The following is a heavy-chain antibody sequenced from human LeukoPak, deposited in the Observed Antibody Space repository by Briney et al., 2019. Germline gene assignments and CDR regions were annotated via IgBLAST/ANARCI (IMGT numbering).Heavy chain of an antibody. J-gene: IGHJ4*02. V-gene: IGHV4-34*01. CDR1: GGSFSGYY. CDR3: ARVGIYYDSSGYYTGSYYFDY. CDR2: INHSGST. D-gene: IGHD3-22*01. Sequence: PSETLSLTCAVYGGSFSGYYWGWISQPPGKGLEWIGQINHSGSTNYNPSLKSRVTISVDTSKNQFSLKLSSVTAADTAVYYCARVGIYYDSSGYYTGSYYFDYWGQGTLVTVSS.